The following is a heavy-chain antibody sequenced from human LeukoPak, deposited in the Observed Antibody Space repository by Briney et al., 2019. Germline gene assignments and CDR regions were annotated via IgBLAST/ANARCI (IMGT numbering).Heavy chain of an antibody. CDR3: ARDSSLATITYAFDI. D-gene: IGHD5-12*01. J-gene: IGHJ3*02. CDR1: GYTFTSYY. V-gene: IGHV1-46*01. Sequence: GASVKVSCKASGYTFTSYYMHCVRQAPGQGLEWMGIINPSGGSTSYAQKFQGRVTMTRDTSTSTVYMELSSLSSEDTAVYYCARDSSLATITYAFDIWGQGTMVTVSS. CDR2: INPSGGST.